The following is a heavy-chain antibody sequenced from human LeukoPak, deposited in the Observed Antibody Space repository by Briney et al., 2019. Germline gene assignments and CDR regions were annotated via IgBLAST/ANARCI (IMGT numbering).Heavy chain of an antibody. D-gene: IGHD3-9*01. CDR1: GLNVKNNY. Sequence: GGALRLSCVTSGLNVKNNYMFWVRQSPVKRLEWVSIIYSGGNTFYADSVKGRFTISTDNSKNTLYLQMTSLKAEDTGVYYCAREFDYGTLPGPYWGPGTLVIVSS. V-gene: IGHV3-53*01. CDR2: IYSGGNT. CDR3: AREFDYGTLPGPY. J-gene: IGHJ4*02.